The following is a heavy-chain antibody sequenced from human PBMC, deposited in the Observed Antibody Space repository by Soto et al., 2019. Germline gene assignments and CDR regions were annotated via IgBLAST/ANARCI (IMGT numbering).Heavy chain of an antibody. CDR1: GGSIGNYY. D-gene: IGHD5-18*01. Sequence: QVQLQESGPGLVKPSESLSLTCTVSGGSIGNYYWAWIRQSAGKGLEWIGRIYTSGRTHYNPSLTGRVTMSIDTSKNQSSLRLTSVTAADTAMYYCARDYDVNTALDYWYFDLWGRGTLVTVSS. V-gene: IGHV4-4*07. CDR3: ARDYDVNTALDYWYFDL. CDR2: IYTSGRT. J-gene: IGHJ2*01.